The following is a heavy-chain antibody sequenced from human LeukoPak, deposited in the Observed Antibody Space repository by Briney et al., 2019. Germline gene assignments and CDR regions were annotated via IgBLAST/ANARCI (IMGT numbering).Heavy chain of an antibody. Sequence: GGSLRLSCAASGFTFSGSAMHWVRQASGKGLEWVGRIRSKANSYATAYAASVKGRFTISRDDSKNTAYLQMNSLKTEDTAVYYCTRPRDRLLEWLLDYWGQGTLVTVSS. J-gene: IGHJ4*02. V-gene: IGHV3-73*01. CDR1: GFTFSGSA. D-gene: IGHD3-3*01. CDR3: TRPRDRLLEWLLDY. CDR2: IRSKANSYAT.